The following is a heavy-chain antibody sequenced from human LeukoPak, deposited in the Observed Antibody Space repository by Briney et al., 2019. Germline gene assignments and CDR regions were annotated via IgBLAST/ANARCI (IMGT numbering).Heavy chain of an antibody. D-gene: IGHD2-2*01. CDR2: ISYRGNT. CDR1: GGSVSNGSYY. CDR3: ATLYCSRTSCYVDY. V-gene: IGHV4-61*01. Sequence: SETLSLTCTVSGGSVSNGSYYWSWIRQPPGKGLEWIGYISYRGNTNYNPSLKRRVTISLDTSKNQFSLRLSSVTAADTAVYYCATLYCSRTSCYVDYWGQGTLVTVSS. J-gene: IGHJ4*02.